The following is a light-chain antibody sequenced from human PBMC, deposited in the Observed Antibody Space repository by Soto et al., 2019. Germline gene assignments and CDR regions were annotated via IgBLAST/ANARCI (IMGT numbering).Light chain of an antibody. J-gene: IGKJ1*01. Sequence: IQMTQSPSTLSASVGDSVSITCRASQNVSVSLAWYQHKPGEAPKLLIYDVSNLETGVPSRFSGSGSGTEFSLTIRSLQPDDFAIYYCQQYAYSRSFGQGTKVDIK. CDR2: DVS. CDR3: QQYAYSRS. CDR1: QNVSVS. V-gene: IGKV1-5*01.